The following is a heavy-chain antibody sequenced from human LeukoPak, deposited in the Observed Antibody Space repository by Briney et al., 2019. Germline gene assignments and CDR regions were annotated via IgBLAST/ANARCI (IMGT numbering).Heavy chain of an antibody. CDR3: ARDGITMVRARIGSYYYYYYMDV. J-gene: IGHJ6*03. D-gene: IGHD3-10*01. Sequence: GGSLRLSCAASGFAFNTYSMNWVRQAPGKGLEWVSFIFSSSTYIYYTDSVKGRFTISRDNAKNSLYLQMNSLRAEDTAVYYCARDGITMVRARIGSYYYYYYMDVWGKGTTATISS. CDR2: IFSSSTYI. CDR1: GFAFNTYS. V-gene: IGHV3-21*01.